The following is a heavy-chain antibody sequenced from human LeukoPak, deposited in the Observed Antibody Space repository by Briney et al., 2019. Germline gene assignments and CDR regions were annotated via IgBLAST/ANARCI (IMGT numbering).Heavy chain of an antibody. J-gene: IGHJ3*02. D-gene: IGHD5-18*01. Sequence: SETLSLTCAVYGGSFSGYYWSWIRQPPGKGLEWIGYIYYSGSTYYNPSLKSRVTISVDTSKNQFSLKLSSVTAADTAVYYCARGGFGVDTAMAGAFDIWGQGTMVTVSS. CDR3: ARGGFGVDTAMAGAFDI. CDR2: IYYSGST. V-gene: IGHV4-30-4*08. CDR1: GGSFSGYY.